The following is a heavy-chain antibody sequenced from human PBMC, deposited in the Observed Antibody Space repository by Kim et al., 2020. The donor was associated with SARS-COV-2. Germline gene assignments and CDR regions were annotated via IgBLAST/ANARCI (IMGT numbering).Heavy chain of an antibody. CDR1: GFTFSSYA. D-gene: IGHD2-2*03. CDR2: LSGAGGNT. Sequence: GGSLRLSCAASGFTFSSYAVSWVRQAPGKGLEWVSTLSGAGGNTYSADSVKGRFTISRDNSKNTLYLQMNSLRADDTAVYYCARVGHYLDIHNFDYWGQGTLVTVSS. J-gene: IGHJ4*02. CDR3: ARVGHYLDIHNFDY. V-gene: IGHV3-23*01.